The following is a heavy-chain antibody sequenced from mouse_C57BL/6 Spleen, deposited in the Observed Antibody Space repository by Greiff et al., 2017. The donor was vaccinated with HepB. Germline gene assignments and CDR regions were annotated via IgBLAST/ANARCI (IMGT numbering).Heavy chain of an antibody. CDR1: GFTFSSYT. Sequence: EVHLVESGGGLVKPGGSLKLSCAASGFTFSSYTMSWVRQTPEKRLEWVATISGGGGNTYYPDSVKGRFTISRDNAKNTLYLQMSSLRSEDTALYYCARKEETWFAYWGQGTLVTVSA. V-gene: IGHV5-9*01. CDR3: ARKEETWFAY. CDR2: ISGGGGNT. J-gene: IGHJ3*01.